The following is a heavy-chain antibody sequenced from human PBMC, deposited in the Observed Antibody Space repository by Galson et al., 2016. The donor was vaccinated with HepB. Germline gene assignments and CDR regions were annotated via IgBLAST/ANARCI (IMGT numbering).Heavy chain of an antibody. V-gene: IGHV3-9*01. CDR3: AKDWAEYKYGYLDL. Sequence: SLRLSCAASGFNFGDYAIHWVRQAPGKGLEWVSGISWNSGRIYYADSVKGRFTISRDNAKNSLYLQMNSLRAEDTALYYCAKDWAEYKYGYLDLWGQGTLVTVSS. J-gene: IGHJ4*02. D-gene: IGHD5-18*01. CDR1: GFNFGDYA. CDR2: ISWNSGRI.